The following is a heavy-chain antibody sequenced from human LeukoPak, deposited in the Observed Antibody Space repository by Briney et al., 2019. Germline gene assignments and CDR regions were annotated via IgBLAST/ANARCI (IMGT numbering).Heavy chain of an antibody. CDR2: IYYSGST. D-gene: IGHD3-3*01. CDR3: ARDGGFASYDFWSGYYEAPGGVNWFDP. V-gene: IGHV4-39*07. J-gene: IGHJ5*02. CDR1: GGSISSSSYY. Sequence: SETLSLTCTVSGGSISSSSYYWGWIRQPPGKGLEWIGSIYYSGSTYYNPSLKSRVTISVDTSKNQSSLKLSSVTAADTAVYYCARDGGFASYDFWSGYYEAPGGVNWFDPWGQGTLVTVSS.